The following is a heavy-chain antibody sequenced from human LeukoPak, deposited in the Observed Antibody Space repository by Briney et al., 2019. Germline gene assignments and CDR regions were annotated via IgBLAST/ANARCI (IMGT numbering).Heavy chain of an antibody. CDR1: GYTFTSYG. J-gene: IGHJ4*02. V-gene: IGHV1-18*01. CDR3: ARVQQLAFLDY. CDR2: ISAYNGNT. D-gene: IGHD6-13*01. Sequence: ASAKVSCKASGYTFTSYGISWVRQAPGQRLEWMGWISAYNGNTNYAQKLQGRVTMTTDTSTSTAYMELRSLRSDDTAVYYCARVQQLAFLDYWGQGTLVTVSS.